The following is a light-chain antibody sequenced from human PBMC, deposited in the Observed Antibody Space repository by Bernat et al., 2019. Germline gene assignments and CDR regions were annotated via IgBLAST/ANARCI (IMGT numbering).Light chain of an antibody. CDR2: SNN. CDR3: ESWDDSLNGWV. Sequence: QSVLTQPPSASGTPGQGVTISCSGSNSNIGSNTVTWYQQLPGMAPKFLLYSNNNRPSGVPDRFSGSKSATSASLAISALLPEDEADYYCESWDDSLNGWVFGGGTKLTVL. J-gene: IGLJ3*02. CDR1: NSNIGSNT. V-gene: IGLV1-44*01.